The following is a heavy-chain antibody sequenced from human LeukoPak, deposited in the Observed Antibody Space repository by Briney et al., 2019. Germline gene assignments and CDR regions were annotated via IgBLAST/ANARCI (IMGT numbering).Heavy chain of an antibody. Sequence: PSETLSLTCTVSGGSINNYYWSWVRQPPGAGLEWLAYIYYTGSTNYNPSLKSRVTISVDTSKNQFSLKLSSVTAADTAVYYCATLGYSGSYYYDYWGQGTLVTVSS. V-gene: IGHV4-59*01. CDR3: ATLGYSGSYYYDY. CDR1: GGSINNYY. D-gene: IGHD1-26*01. CDR2: IYYTGST. J-gene: IGHJ4*02.